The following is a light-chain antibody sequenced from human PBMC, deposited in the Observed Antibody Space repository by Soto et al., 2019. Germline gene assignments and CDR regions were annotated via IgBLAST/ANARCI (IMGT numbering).Light chain of an antibody. CDR3: SSYTTSSTWV. V-gene: IGLV2-14*01. CDR2: EVS. Sequence: QSALTQPASVSESPGQSITISCTGTSSDVGDYNFVSWYQQHPGKAPKLMIYEVSNRPSGVSNRFSGSKSANTASLTISGLQAEDEADYYCSSYTTSSTWVFGGGTKLTVL. CDR1: SSDVGDYNF. J-gene: IGLJ3*02.